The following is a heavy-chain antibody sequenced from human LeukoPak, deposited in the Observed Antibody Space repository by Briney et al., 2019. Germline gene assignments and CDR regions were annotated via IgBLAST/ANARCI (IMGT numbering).Heavy chain of an antibody. CDR3: ARGTKNLWFGEGGNALDI. V-gene: IGHV1-2*02. Sequence: GASVKVSCKASGYTFTGSYLHWVRQAPGQGLEWMGWLNPNSGDTKDALKFQGRVTMTRDTSINTAYMELSRLTADDTAVYYYARGTKNLWFGEGGNALDIWGQGTMVTVSS. D-gene: IGHD3-10*01. CDR1: GYTFTGSY. CDR2: LNPNSGDT. J-gene: IGHJ3*02.